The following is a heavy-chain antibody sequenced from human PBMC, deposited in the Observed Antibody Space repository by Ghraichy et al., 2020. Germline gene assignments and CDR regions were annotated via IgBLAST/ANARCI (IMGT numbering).Heavy chain of an antibody. Sequence: ESLNISCAASGFTVSSNYMSWVRQAPGKGLEWVSVIYSGGSTYYADSVKGRFTISRHNSKNTLYLQMNSLRAEDTAVYYCARDSSGSYYRENGMDVWGQGTTVTVSS. CDR3: ARDSSGSYYRENGMDV. CDR1: GFTVSSNY. V-gene: IGHV3-53*04. D-gene: IGHD1-26*01. J-gene: IGHJ6*02. CDR2: IYSGGST.